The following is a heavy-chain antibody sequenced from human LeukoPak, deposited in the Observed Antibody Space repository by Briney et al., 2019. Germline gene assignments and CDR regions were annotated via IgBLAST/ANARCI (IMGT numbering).Heavy chain of an antibody. J-gene: IGHJ6*02. V-gene: IGHV1-2*02. CDR2: INPKSGDT. CDR1: GYTFTGYY. Sequence: GASVRVSCKASGYTFTGYYMHWVRQAPGQGLEWRGWINPKSGDTTYAQKFQDRVTPTRDTSINTAYMDLSGLTSDDTAVFYCAKGATEGYYYYYGLDVWGQGTTVTVSS. CDR3: AKGATEGYYYYYGLDV.